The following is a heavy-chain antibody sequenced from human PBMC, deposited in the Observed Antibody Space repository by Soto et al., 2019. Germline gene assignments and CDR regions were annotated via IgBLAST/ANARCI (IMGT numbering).Heavy chain of an antibody. J-gene: IGHJ6*02. Sequence: GASVKVSCKVSGYTFTSYYMHWVRQAPGQGLEWMGIINPSGGSTSYAQKFQGRVTMTRDTSTSTVYMELSSLRSEDTAVYYCARXDADGGSTSYYYYGMDVWGQGTTVTVSS. CDR2: INPSGGST. CDR1: GYTFTSYY. D-gene: IGHD1-26*01. CDR3: ARXDADGGSTSYYYYGMDV. V-gene: IGHV1-46*01.